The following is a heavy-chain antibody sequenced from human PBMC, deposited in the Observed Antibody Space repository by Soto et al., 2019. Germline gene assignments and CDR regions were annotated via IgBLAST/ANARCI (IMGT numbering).Heavy chain of an antibody. CDR2: IYWDDDK. Sequence: QITLKESGPTLVKPTQTLTLTCTFSGFSLSTSGVGVCWIRQPPGKALEWLALIYWDDDKRYSPSLKSRLTITKDTSKNQVVLTLTNMDPVDTATYYCAHSAYDILTGYSGTYYFDYWGQGTLVTVSS. V-gene: IGHV2-5*02. J-gene: IGHJ4*02. CDR1: GFSLSTSGVG. D-gene: IGHD3-9*01. CDR3: AHSAYDILTGYSGTYYFDY.